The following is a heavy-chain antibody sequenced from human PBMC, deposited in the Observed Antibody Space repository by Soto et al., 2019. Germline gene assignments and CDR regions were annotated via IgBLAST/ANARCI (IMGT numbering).Heavy chain of an antibody. CDR2: ISGSGGST. CDR3: AKRTTGWYFDL. CDR1: GFTFSSYA. Sequence: EVPLLESGGGLVQPGGSLRLSCAASGFTFSSYAMNWVRQAPGKGLEGVSVISGSGGSTYYADSVKGRFTISRDNSKNTLYLQMNSLRAEDTAVYYCAKRTTGWYFDLWGRGTLVTVSS. V-gene: IGHV3-23*01. J-gene: IGHJ2*01.